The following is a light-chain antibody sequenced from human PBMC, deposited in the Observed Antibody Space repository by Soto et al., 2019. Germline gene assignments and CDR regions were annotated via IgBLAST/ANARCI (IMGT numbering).Light chain of an antibody. Sequence: DVVLTQSPLSLPVALGQSASISCRSSQSLVFSDGNTYLNWFNQRPGQSPRRLIYKISNRDSGVPDRFSGSGSATDFTLKISGVEAEDVGIYFCMQGTHWPLTFGGGTKVEI. CDR2: KIS. CDR1: QSLVFSDGNTY. V-gene: IGKV2-30*01. CDR3: MQGTHWPLT. J-gene: IGKJ4*01.